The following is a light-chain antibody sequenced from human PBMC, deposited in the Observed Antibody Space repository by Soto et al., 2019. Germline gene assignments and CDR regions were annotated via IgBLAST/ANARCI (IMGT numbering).Light chain of an antibody. CDR3: NSYTSSSTHYV. CDR1: SSDVGGYNY. Sequence: QSVLTQPASVSGSPGQSITISCTGTSSDVGGYNYVSWYLQHPGKAPKLMIYDVSNRPSGVSSRFSGSKSGNTASLTISGLQAEDEADYYCNSYTSSSTHYVFGTGTKVTVL. J-gene: IGLJ1*01. V-gene: IGLV2-14*01. CDR2: DVS.